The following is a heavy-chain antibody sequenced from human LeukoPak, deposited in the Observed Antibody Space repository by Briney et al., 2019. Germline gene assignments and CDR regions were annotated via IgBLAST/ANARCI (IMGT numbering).Heavy chain of an antibody. CDR2: ISAYNGNT. CDR1: GYTFTSYG. V-gene: IGHV1-18*01. CDR3: ARGFCSSTSCYLSSIDAFDI. J-gene: IGHJ3*02. Sequence: ASVKVSCKASGYTFTSYGISWVRQAPGQGLEWMGWISAYNGNTNYAQKLQGRVTMTTDTSTSTAYMELRSLRSDDTAVYYCARGFCSSTSCYLSSIDAFDIWGQGTVVTASS. D-gene: IGHD2-2*01.